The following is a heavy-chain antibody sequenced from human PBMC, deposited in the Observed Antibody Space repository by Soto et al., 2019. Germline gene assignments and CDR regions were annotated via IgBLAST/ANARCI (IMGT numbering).Heavy chain of an antibody. J-gene: IGHJ5*02. CDR1: GGSIFSSY. CDR3: ARDPAASSWFDP. D-gene: IGHD2-15*01. CDR2: VYYSGST. Sequence: SGTLSLTCTVSGGSIFSSYWTWIRQPPGKGLEWIGNVYYSGSTNYNPSLKSRITISVDTSKNQFSLSLSSVTAADAAVYYCARDPAASSWFDPWGQGTLVTVSS. V-gene: IGHV4-59*01.